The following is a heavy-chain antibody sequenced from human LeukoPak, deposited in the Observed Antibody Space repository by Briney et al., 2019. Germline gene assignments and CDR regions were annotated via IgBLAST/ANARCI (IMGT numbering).Heavy chain of an antibody. V-gene: IGHV4-61*08. D-gene: IGHD2-21*02. J-gene: IGHJ4*02. CDR3: AGGLQDFDY. CDR1: GGSISSGGYY. Sequence: SETLSLTCTVSGGSISSGGYYLSWIRQPPGKGLEWIGYIYYSGSTNYNPSLKSRVTISVETSKNQFSLKLSSVTAADTAVYYCAGGLQDFDYWGQGTLVTVSS. CDR2: IYYSGST.